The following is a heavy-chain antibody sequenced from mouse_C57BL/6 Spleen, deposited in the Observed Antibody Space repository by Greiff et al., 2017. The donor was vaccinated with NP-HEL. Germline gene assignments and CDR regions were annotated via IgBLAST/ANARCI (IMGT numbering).Heavy chain of an antibody. CDR1: GFTFSDYG. D-gene: IGHD1-1*01. Sequence: EVMLVESGGGLVQPGGSLKLSCAASGFTFSDYGMAWVRQAPRKGPEWVAFISNLAYSIYYADTVTGRFTISRENAKNTLYLEMSSLRSEDTAMYYCARQDYGSSTRFAYWGQGTLVTVSA. J-gene: IGHJ3*01. CDR3: ARQDYGSSTRFAY. CDR2: ISNLAYSI. V-gene: IGHV5-15*04.